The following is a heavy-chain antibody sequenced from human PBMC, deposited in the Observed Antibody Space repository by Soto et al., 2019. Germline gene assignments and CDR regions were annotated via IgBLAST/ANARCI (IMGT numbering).Heavy chain of an antibody. V-gene: IGHV5-10-1*01. Sequence: GESLKISCNGSGYIFTSYWISWVRQMPGKGLEWMGRIDPSDSYTNYSPSFQGHVTISADKSISTAYLQWSSLKASDTAMYYCARPASTSPFDYYYGMDVWGQGTTVTVSS. CDR2: IDPSDSYT. J-gene: IGHJ6*02. CDR1: GYIFTSYW. CDR3: ARPASTSPFDYYYGMDV. D-gene: IGHD2-2*01.